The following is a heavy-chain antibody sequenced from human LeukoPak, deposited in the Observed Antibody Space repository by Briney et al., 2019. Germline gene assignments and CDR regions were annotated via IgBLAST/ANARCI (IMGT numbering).Heavy chain of an antibody. CDR1: GFTFSSYS. V-gene: IGHV3-48*01. D-gene: IGHD6-13*01. CDR2: ISSSSSPI. Sequence: GGSLRLSCAASGFTFSSYSMNWVRQAPGKGLEWVSYISSSSSPINYADSVKGRFTISRDNAKNSLYLQMNSLRAEDTAVYYCARDQRAAAGFDYWGQGTLVTVSS. CDR3: ARDQRAAAGFDY. J-gene: IGHJ4*02.